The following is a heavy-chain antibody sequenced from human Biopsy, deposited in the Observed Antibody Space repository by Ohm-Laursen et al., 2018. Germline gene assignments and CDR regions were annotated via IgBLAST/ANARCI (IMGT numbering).Heavy chain of an antibody. Sequence: GASVKVSRKASGYRITGHYIYWVRQAPGKGLEWLGYINCKTGATNYAQKFQGTVTMTRDTSISTAYLALGSLRSADTAIYYCARDPLNGHKHFDYWGQGSLVTVSS. J-gene: IGHJ4*02. D-gene: IGHD2-8*01. V-gene: IGHV1-2*02. CDR3: ARDPLNGHKHFDY. CDR1: GYRITGHY. CDR2: INCKTGAT.